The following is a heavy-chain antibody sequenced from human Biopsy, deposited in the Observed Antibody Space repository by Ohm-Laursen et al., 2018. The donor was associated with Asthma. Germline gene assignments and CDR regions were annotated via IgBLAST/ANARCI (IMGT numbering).Heavy chain of an antibody. Sequence: SLRLSCAATGFTFSSYAMHWVHQAPGKGLEWVAVISYDGSNKYYADSVKGRFTISRDNSKNTLYLQMNSLRAEDTAVYYCARDLHPTNHLGELSEGFDYWGQGTLVTVSS. CDR3: ARDLHPTNHLGELSEGFDY. D-gene: IGHD3-16*02. V-gene: IGHV3-30-3*01. J-gene: IGHJ4*02. CDR1: GFTFSSYA. CDR2: ISYDGSNK.